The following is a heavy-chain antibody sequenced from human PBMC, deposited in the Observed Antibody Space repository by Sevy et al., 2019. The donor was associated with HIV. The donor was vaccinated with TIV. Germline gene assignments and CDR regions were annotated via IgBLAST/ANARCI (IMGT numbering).Heavy chain of an antibody. CDR1: GFSFSSYA. Sequence: GGSLRLSCAASGFSFSSYAMSWVRQAPGKGLQWVSAVSASGISTYYADSVKGRFTISRDNSKNTLYLQMDSLRAEDTAVYYCAKVRSTIIPATGNLDYWGQGTLVTVSS. D-gene: IGHD6-13*01. J-gene: IGHJ4*02. V-gene: IGHV3-23*01. CDR3: AKVRSTIIPATGNLDY. CDR2: VSASGIST.